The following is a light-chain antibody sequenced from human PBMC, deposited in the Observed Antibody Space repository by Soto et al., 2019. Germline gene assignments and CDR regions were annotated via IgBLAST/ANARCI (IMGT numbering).Light chain of an antibody. CDR3: QQYGSSPPFT. Sequence: EIVLTQSPGTLSLSPGARATLSCRTRQSVSSSYLAWYQQKPGQAPRLLIYGASSRATGIPDRFGGSGPGTDFTLTISRLEPEDFAVYYCQQYGSSPPFTFGQGTKVDIK. CDR1: QSVSSSY. J-gene: IGKJ1*01. V-gene: IGKV3-20*01. CDR2: GAS.